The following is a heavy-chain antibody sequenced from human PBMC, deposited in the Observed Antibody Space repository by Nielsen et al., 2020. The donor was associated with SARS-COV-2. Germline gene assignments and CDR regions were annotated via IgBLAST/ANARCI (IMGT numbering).Heavy chain of an antibody. V-gene: IGHV4-4*02. Sequence: GSLRLSCAVSGGSISSSNWWSWVRQPPGRGLEWIGEIYLSGSTNYNPSLKSRVTISVDKSKNQSSLKLSSVTAADTAVYYCARDSPGRWLVREGFDPWSQGTLVTVSS. J-gene: IGHJ5*02. CDR1: GGSISSSNW. D-gene: IGHD6-19*01. CDR2: IYLSGST. CDR3: ARDSPGRWLVREGFDP.